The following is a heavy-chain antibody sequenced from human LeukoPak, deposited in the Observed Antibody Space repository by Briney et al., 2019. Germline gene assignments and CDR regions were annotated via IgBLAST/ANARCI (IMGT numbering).Heavy chain of an antibody. J-gene: IGHJ4*02. Sequence: GGSLRLSCAASGVTFSSNAMHWVRQAPGKGLEWVALIWYDGSNKYYADSVKGRFTISRDNSTNTLYLQMNSLRAEDTALYYCAKDARMVRGVPLYSFDYWGQGTLVTVSS. CDR3: AKDARMVRGVPLYSFDY. V-gene: IGHV3-33*06. D-gene: IGHD3-10*01. CDR1: GVTFSSNA. CDR2: IWYDGSNK.